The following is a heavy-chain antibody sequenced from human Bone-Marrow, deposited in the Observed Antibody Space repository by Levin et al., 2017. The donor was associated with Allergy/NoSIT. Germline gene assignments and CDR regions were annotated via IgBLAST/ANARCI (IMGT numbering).Heavy chain of an antibody. CDR2: ISWNSDSI. Sequence: GGSLRLSCAASGFTFDDFSMHWVRQAPGKGLEWVSGISWNSDSIIYADSVKGRFTISRDNANSSLSLQMNSLRTEDTAFYYCAKLASSGSYYDHFDSWGQGTLVTVSS. J-gene: IGHJ4*02. D-gene: IGHD1-26*01. CDR1: GFTFDDFS. V-gene: IGHV3-9*01. CDR3: AKLASSGSYYDHFDS.